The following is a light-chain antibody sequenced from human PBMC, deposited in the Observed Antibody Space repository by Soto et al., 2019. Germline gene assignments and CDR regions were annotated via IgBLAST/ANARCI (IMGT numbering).Light chain of an antibody. CDR3: CSYAGSISFYV. CDR1: SSDVGSYNL. J-gene: IGLJ1*01. V-gene: IGLV2-23*01. CDR2: EGT. Sequence: QSALTQPASVSGSPGQSISISCTGTSSDVGSYNLVSWYQQHPGKAPKLMIYEGTKRPSGVSNRFSGSKSGNTASLTISGLQAEDEEDYYCCSYAGSISFYVFGTGTKVTVL.